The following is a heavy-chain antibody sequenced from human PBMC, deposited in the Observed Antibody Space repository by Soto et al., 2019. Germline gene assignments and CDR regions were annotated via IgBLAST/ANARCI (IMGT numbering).Heavy chain of an antibody. J-gene: IGHJ5*02. CDR1: GFTFSRYW. D-gene: IGHD3-3*02. CDR2: INSDGSST. CDR3: ARAPFKNWFDP. V-gene: IGHV3-74*01. Sequence: GGSLRLSCAVSGFTFSRYWMHWVRQAPGKGPVWVARINSDGSSTSYADSVKGRFTISRDNAKNTLYLQMNSLRAEDTAVYYCARAPFKNWFDPWGQGTLVTVSS.